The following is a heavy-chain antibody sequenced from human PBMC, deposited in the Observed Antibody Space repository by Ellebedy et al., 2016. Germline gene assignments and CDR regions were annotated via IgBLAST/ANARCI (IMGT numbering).Heavy chain of an antibody. D-gene: IGHD6-19*01. J-gene: IGHJ3*01. CDR2: INHSGST. V-gene: IGHV4-34*01. CDR1: GGSFSGYY. CDR3: AKWNGGWYAFDV. Sequence: SETLSLTCAVYGGSFSGYYWSWIRQPPGKGLEWIGEINHSGSTNYNPSLKSRVTMSVDTSKSQISLRLMSVTAADTAVYYCAKWNGGWYAFDVWGQGTMVTVSS.